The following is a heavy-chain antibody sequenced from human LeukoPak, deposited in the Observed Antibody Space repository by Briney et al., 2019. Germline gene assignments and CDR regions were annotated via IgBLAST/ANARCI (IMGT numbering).Heavy chain of an antibody. Sequence: GGSLRLSCAASGFTFSSYSMNWVRQAPGKGLEWVSSISSSSSYIYYADSVKGRFTISRDNAKNSLYLQMNSLRAEDTAVYYCARAGTTGTFDPWGQGTLVTVSS. CDR1: GFTFSSYS. J-gene: IGHJ5*02. CDR3: ARAGTTGTFDP. V-gene: IGHV3-21*01. D-gene: IGHD1-1*01. CDR2: ISSSSSYI.